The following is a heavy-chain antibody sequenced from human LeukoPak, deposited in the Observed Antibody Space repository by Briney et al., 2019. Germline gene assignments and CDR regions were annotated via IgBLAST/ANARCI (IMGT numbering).Heavy chain of an antibody. D-gene: IGHD5-12*01. CDR3: AKGVLRSSPDY. CDR1: GFTFSTYA. Sequence: SGGSLRLSSAASGFTFSTYAMSWVRQAPGKGLEWVSTIRGSGGSNTYYADSVQGRFTISRDNSKNTLYLQMNTLRAEDTAVYYCAKGVLRSSPDYWGQGTLVTVSS. J-gene: IGHJ4*02. V-gene: IGHV3-23*01. CDR2: IRGSGGSNT.